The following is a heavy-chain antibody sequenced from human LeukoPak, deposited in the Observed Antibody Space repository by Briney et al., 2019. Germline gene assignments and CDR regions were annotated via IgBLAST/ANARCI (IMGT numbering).Heavy chain of an antibody. CDR3: ARGEGYCGGDCYTDAFDI. Sequence: ASVKVSCKASGYTFTSYAMHWVRQAPGQRLEWMGWINAGNGNTKYSQKFQGRVTITRDTSASTAYMELSSLRSEDTAVYYCARGEGYCGGDCYTDAFDIWGQGTMVTVSS. V-gene: IGHV1-3*01. D-gene: IGHD2-21*02. CDR1: GYTFTSYA. J-gene: IGHJ3*02. CDR2: INAGNGNT.